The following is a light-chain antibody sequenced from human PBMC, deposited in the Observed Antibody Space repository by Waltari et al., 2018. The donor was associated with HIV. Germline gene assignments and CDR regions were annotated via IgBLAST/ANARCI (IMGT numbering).Light chain of an antibody. CDR3: QQYYSTPLT. CDR2: WAS. V-gene: IGKV4-1*01. Sequence: DIVMTQSPDSLAVSLGERATIHCKSSQSVLSNSNNKNYLAWYQQKSVQSPKLLIYWASTRESGVPDRFSGSGSGTDFSLSISSLQAEDVAVYYCQQYYSTPLTFGGGTKVEIK. J-gene: IGKJ4*01. CDR1: QSVLSNSNNKNY.